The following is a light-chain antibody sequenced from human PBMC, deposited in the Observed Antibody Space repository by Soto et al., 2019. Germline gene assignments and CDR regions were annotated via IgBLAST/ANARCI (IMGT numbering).Light chain of an antibody. V-gene: IGKV1-12*01. Sequence: DIQMTQSPSSVSASVGDRVTITCRASQGIGSWLGWYQQKAGKASKLLIYAASSLQSGVPSRFSGSGSGTDFSLTVSSLQPEEFATYSCQQTISFPVTFGGGTKVEIK. J-gene: IGKJ4*01. CDR2: AAS. CDR1: QGIGSW. CDR3: QQTISFPVT.